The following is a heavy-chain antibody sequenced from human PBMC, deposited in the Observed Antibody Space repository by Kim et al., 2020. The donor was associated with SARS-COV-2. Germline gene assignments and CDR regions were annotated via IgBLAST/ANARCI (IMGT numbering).Heavy chain of an antibody. D-gene: IGHD4-4*01. J-gene: IGHJ4*02. CDR3: AKAGSRTQSSEDY. Sequence: YPDSVKGRFTNSRDNSRNTLYLQMNRLRVEDTAVYYCAKAGSRTQSSEDYWGQGTLVTVSS. V-gene: IGHV3-23*01.